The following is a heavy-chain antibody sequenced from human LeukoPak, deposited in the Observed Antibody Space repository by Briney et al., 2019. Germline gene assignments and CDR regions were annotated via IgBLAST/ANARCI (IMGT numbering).Heavy chain of an antibody. J-gene: IGHJ3*02. CDR3: ASSRDGYNFAAFDI. D-gene: IGHD5-24*01. CDR1: GGTFSSYA. CDR2: IIPIFGTA. V-gene: IGHV1-69*06. Sequence: ASVKVSRKASGGTFSSYAISWVRQAPGQGLEWMGGIIPIFGTANYAQKFQGRVTITADKSTSTAYMELSSLRSEDTAVYYCASSRDGYNFAAFDIWGQGTMVTVSS.